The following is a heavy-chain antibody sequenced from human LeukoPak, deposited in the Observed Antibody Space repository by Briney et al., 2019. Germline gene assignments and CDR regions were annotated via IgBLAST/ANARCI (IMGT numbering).Heavy chain of an antibody. V-gene: IGHV4-61*01. D-gene: IGHD2-15*01. CDR1: GGSVSSGSYY. J-gene: IGHJ5*02. Sequence: SETLSLTCTVSGGSVSSGSYYWSWIRQPPGKGLEWIGYIYYSGSTNYNPSLKSRVTISVDTSKNQFSLKLSSVTAADTAVYYCARGLGYCSGGSCYELELNWFDPWGQGTLVTVSS. CDR2: IYYSGST. CDR3: ARGLGYCSGGSCYELELNWFDP.